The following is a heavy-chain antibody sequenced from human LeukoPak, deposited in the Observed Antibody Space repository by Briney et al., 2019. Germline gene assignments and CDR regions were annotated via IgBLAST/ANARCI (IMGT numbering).Heavy chain of an antibody. Sequence: GSLRLSCAASGFTFSSYAMHWVRQAPGKGLEWVGVTSYDGSNTYYVDSVKGRFTISRDNSKNTVYLQMNSLRAEDTAVYYCAKVHLTYYYDSSGYGFQDYWGQGTLVTVSS. CDR3: AKVHLTYYYDSSGYGFQDY. J-gene: IGHJ4*02. CDR1: GFTFSSYA. V-gene: IGHV3-30*18. D-gene: IGHD3-22*01. CDR2: TSYDGSNT.